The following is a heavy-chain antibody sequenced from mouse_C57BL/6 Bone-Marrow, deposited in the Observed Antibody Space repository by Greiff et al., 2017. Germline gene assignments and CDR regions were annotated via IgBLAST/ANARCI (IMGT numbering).Heavy chain of an antibody. CDR2: MHPNGGSP. CDR3: ARSYDYDDYPMDY. CDR1: GYTFTNYW. Sequence: QVQLQQPGAELVKPGASVKLSCKASGYTFTNYWMHWVKQRPGPGLEWIGMMHPNGGSPDYNEKFKSEATLSVDKSSRSAYMELSSLSSADSAVYYCARSYDYDDYPMDYWGQGTSVTVSS. J-gene: IGHJ4*01. V-gene: IGHV1-64*01. D-gene: IGHD2-4*01.